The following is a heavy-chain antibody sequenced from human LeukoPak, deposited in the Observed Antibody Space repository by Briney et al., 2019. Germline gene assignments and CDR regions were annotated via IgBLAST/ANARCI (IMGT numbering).Heavy chain of an antibody. J-gene: IGHJ4*02. D-gene: IGHD6-25*01. CDR1: GFTFSSYW. CDR2: INSDGSST. Sequence: PGGSLRLSCAAPGFTFSSYWMHWVRQAPGKGLVWVSRINSDGSSTAYADSVKGRFTISRDNAKNTLYLQMNSLRAEDTAVYYCTRSLSGYDYSPDYWGQGTLVTVSS. V-gene: IGHV3-74*03. CDR3: TRSLSGYDYSPDY.